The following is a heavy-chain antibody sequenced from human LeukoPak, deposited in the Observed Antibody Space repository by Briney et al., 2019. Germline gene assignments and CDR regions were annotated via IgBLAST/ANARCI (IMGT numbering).Heavy chain of an antibody. D-gene: IGHD2-2*01. Sequence: PGGSLRLSCAASGFTFSSYAMHWVRQAPGKGLEWVAVISYDGSNKYYADSVKGRFTISRDNSKNTLYLQMNSLRAEDTAVYYCARTPYCSSTSCYDNSYYYYGMDVWGQGTTVTVSS. V-gene: IGHV3-30-3*01. CDR3: ARTPYCSSTSCYDNSYYYYGMDV. CDR1: GFTFSSYA. J-gene: IGHJ6*02. CDR2: ISYDGSNK.